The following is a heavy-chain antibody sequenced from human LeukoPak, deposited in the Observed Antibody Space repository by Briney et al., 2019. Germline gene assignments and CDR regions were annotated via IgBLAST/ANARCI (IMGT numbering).Heavy chain of an antibody. CDR1: GGSISSGDYY. CDR3: ARARFLEWLLVDFDY. Sequence: SQTLSLTCTVSGGSISSGDYYWSWIRQPPGKGLEWIGYIYYSGSAYYNPSLKSRVTISVDTSKNQFSLKLSSVTAADTAVYYCARARFLEWLLVDFDYWGQGTLVTVSS. CDR2: IYYSGSA. D-gene: IGHD3-3*01. J-gene: IGHJ4*02. V-gene: IGHV4-30-4*08.